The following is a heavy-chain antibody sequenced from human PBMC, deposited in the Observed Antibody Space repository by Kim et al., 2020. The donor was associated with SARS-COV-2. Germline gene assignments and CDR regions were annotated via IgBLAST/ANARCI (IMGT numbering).Heavy chain of an antibody. V-gene: IGHV3-7*01. CDR1: GFTFSSYW. D-gene: IGHD3-22*01. CDR3: ARDPNFWGLVVVIGSYFDY. CDR2: IKQDGSEK. J-gene: IGHJ4*02. Sequence: GGSLRLSCAASGFTFSSYWMSWVRQAPGKGLEWVANIKQDGSEKYYVDSVKGRFTISRDNAKNSLYLQMNSLRAEDTAVYYCARDPNFWGLVVVIGSYFDYWGQGTLVTVSS.